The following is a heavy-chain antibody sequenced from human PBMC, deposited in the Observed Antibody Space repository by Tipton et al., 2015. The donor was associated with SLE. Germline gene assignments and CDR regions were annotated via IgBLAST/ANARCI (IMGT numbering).Heavy chain of an antibody. V-gene: IGHV3-23*01. Sequence: SLRLSCAASGFTFINYAMSWVRQAPGKGLEWVASVSNTGSDTYFPDSMKGRFSVSRDNSRNTVHLQMNSLRVEDTAVYYCAKGIYTGEFYAAFDFWGHGTLVTVSS. CDR1: GFTFINYA. J-gene: IGHJ3*01. CDR3: AKGIYTGEFYAAFDF. D-gene: IGHD7-27*01. CDR2: VSNTGSDT.